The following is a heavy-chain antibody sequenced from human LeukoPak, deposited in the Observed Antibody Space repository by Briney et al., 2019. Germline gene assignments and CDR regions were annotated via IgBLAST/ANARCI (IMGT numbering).Heavy chain of an antibody. CDR3: ARGVAAAGTADY. J-gene: IGHJ4*02. CDR1: GFTFSSYA. V-gene: IGHV3-23*01. D-gene: IGHD6-13*01. CDR2: ISGSGGST. Sequence: GGSLRLSCAASGFTFSSYAMSWVRQAPGKGLEWVSAISGSGGSTYYADSVKGRFTISRDDSKNTLYLQMNSLRAEDTAVYYCARGVAAAGTADYWGQGTLVTVSS.